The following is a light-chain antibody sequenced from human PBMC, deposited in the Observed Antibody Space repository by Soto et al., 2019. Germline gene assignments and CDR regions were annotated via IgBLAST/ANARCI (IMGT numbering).Light chain of an antibody. V-gene: IGKV1-5*03. CDR1: QTISSW. CDR3: KQYNILYT. Sequence: DIQMTQSPSTLSGSVGDRVTITCRASQTISSWLAWYQQKPGKAPKLLIYKASTLKSGVPSRFSGSGSGTEFTLTISSLQPDDFATYYCKQYNILYTFGQGTKVDIK. J-gene: IGKJ2*01. CDR2: KAS.